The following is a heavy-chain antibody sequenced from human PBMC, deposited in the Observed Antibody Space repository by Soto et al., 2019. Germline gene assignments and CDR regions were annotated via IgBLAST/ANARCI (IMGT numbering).Heavy chain of an antibody. V-gene: IGHV1-3*01. Sequence: QVQLVQSGAEVKKPGASVKVSCKASGYTFTSYAMHWVRQAPGQRLEWMGWINAGNGNTKYSQKFQGRVTITRDTSASTAYMELSSLRSADTAVYYCARSDRQLQMDYWGQGTLVTVSS. CDR3: ARSDRQLQMDY. D-gene: IGHD1-26*01. J-gene: IGHJ4*02. CDR2: INAGNGNT. CDR1: GYTFTSYA.